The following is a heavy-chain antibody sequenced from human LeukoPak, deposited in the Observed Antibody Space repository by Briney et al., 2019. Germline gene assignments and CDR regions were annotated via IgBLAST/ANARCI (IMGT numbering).Heavy chain of an antibody. CDR1: EDSLSSYY. Sequence: SETLSLTCTVSEDSLSSYYWGWLRQPPGKGLEWIGSIYYSGSTYYNPSLKSRVTISVDTSKNQFSLKLSSVTAADTAVYYCARVYGGNAGYYYGMDVWGQGTTVTVSS. J-gene: IGHJ6*02. V-gene: IGHV4-39*01. CDR2: IYYSGST. D-gene: IGHD4-23*01. CDR3: ARVYGGNAGYYYGMDV.